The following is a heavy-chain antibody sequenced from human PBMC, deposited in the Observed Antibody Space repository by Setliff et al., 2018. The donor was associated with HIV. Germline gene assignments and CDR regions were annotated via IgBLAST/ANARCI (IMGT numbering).Heavy chain of an antibody. D-gene: IGHD6-13*01. V-gene: IGHV4-34*01. CDR3: ARGRGSSWYKH. Sequence: SETLSLTCAVYGGSFSGYYWSWIRQPPGKGLEWIGEINHSGSTNYNPSLKSRVTISVDTSKRQFSLKLNSVTAADTAVYYCARGRGSSWYKHWGQGTLVTVS. CDR2: INHSGST. CDR1: GGSFSGYY. J-gene: IGHJ1*01.